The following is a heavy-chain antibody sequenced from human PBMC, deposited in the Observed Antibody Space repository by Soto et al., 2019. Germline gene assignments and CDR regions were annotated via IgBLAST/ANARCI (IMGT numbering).Heavy chain of an antibody. CDR3: ARSRYSSSWIYWYFDL. J-gene: IGHJ2*01. CDR2: IYYSGST. D-gene: IGHD6-13*01. V-gene: IGHV4-31*03. Sequence: QVQLQESGPGLVKPSQTLSLTCTVSGGSISSGGYYWSWIRQHPGKGLEWIGYIYYSGSTYYNPSLKSRVTISVDTSKNQFSLKLSSVTAADTAVYYCARSRYSSSWIYWYFDLWGRGTLVTVSS. CDR1: GGSISSGGYY.